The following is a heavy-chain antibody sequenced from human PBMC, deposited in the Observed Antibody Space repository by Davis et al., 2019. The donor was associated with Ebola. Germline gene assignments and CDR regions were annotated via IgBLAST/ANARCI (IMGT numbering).Heavy chain of an antibody. CDR3: AGRLEQWLVSDAFDI. CDR2: IHPGDFDT. J-gene: IGHJ3*02. V-gene: IGHV5-51*01. D-gene: IGHD6-19*01. CDR1: GYSFTSYW. Sequence: GESLKISCKGSGYSFTSYWIGWVRQMPGKGLEWMGIIHPGDFDTRYSPSFQGQVTISADKSISTAYLQWSSLKASDTAMYYCAGRLEQWLVSDAFDIWGQGTMVTVSS.